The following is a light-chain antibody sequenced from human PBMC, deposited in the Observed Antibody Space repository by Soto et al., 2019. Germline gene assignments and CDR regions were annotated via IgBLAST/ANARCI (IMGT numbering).Light chain of an antibody. CDR1: SSDVGGYDF. CDR3: SSYTITSSPV. CDR2: EVT. J-gene: IGLJ1*01. Sequence: QSVLTQPASVSGSPGQSITISCTGTSSDVGGYDFVSWYRQYPGQAPKILIYEVTHRPSGVPDRFSGSKSDNTASLTISGLQADDEADYYCSSYTITSSPVFGPGTKLTVL. V-gene: IGLV2-14*01.